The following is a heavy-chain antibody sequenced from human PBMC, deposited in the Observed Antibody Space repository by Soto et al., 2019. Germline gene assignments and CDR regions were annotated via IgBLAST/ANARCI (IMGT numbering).Heavy chain of an antibody. CDR3: VREVYSDSEYDGFDV. V-gene: IGHV3-74*01. D-gene: IGHD4-17*01. CDR1: GFTFRRHW. Sequence: EVQLVESGGGLVQPGGSLRLSCGASGFTFRRHWMHWVRQTPGKWLVWVSRINTDGSGTSYADSVQGRFTISRDIAKNTLYLQMSSLRAQDTAVYYCVREVYSDSEYDGFDVWGQGTTVTVSS. J-gene: IGHJ3*01. CDR2: INTDGSGT.